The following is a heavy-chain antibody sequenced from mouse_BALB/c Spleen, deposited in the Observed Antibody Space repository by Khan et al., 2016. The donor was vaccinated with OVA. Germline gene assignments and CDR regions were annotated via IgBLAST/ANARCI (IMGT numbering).Heavy chain of an antibody. V-gene: IGHV5-6*01. J-gene: IGHJ3*01. CDR3: ASHLTGAFAY. CDR2: INSDGNYT. CDR1: GFTFSDYG. Sequence: EVELVESGGDLVRPGGSLKLSCAASGFTFSDYGMSWVRQSPEKRLEWVASINSDGNYTYYPDSLKGRFIISRDNAKNTLYLQMRSLKSEDTAMCYCASHLTGAFAYWGQGTLVTVSA. D-gene: IGHD4-1*01.